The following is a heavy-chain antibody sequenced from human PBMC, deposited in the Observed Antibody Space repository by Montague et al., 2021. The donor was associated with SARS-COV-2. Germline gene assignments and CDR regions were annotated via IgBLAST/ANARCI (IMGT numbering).Heavy chain of an antibody. J-gene: IGHJ3*01. V-gene: IGHV4-39*02. CDR2: IYNSGNT. Sequence: SETLSLTCTVSGGSISSDIYYWSWIRQPPGKGLEWIGRIYNSGNTYYNPSLKSRVTMSVVTSKNHLSLKLSSVTAADTAVYYCARMMGWFDSSGPSSALDVWGQGTSVTVSS. CDR3: ARMMGWFDSSGPSSALDV. D-gene: IGHD3-22*01. CDR1: GGSISSDIYY.